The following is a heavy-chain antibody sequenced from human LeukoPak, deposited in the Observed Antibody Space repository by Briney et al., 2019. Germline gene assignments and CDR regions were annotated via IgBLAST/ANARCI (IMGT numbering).Heavy chain of an antibody. V-gene: IGHV1-18*01. CDR1: GYTFTSYG. D-gene: IGHD3-22*01. CDR2: ISAYNGNT. Sequence: APVKVSCKASGYTFTSYGISWVRQAPGQGLEWMGWISAYNGNTNYAQKLQGRVTMTTDTSTSTAYMELRSLRSDDTAVYYCARDITMIVVAEKWFDPWGQGTLVTVSS. J-gene: IGHJ5*02. CDR3: ARDITMIVVAEKWFDP.